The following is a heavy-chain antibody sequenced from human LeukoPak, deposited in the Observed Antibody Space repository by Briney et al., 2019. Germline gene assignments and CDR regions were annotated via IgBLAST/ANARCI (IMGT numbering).Heavy chain of an antibody. D-gene: IGHD1-14*01. Sequence: SETLSLTCTVSGGSISSYYWSWIRQPAGKGLEWIGRIYTSGSTNYNPSLKSRVTMSVDTSKNQFSLRLSSVTAADTAVYYCARGLNNRKSGRRFDVFEIWGQGTMVTVSS. J-gene: IGHJ3*02. V-gene: IGHV4-4*07. CDR3: ARGLNNRKSGRRFDVFEI. CDR2: IYTSGST. CDR1: GGSISSYY.